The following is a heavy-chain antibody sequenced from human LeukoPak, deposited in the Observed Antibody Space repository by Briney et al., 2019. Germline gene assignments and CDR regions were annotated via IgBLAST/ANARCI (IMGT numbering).Heavy chain of an antibody. J-gene: IGHJ4*02. V-gene: IGHV1-69*13. CDR3: ARTARIAAAGLDY. Sequence: SVKVSCKASGGTFSSYAISWVRQAPGQGLEWMGGIIPIFGTANYAQKFQGRVTLTADESTSTAYMELSSLRAEDTAVYYCARTARIAAAGLDYWGQGTLVTVSS. CDR1: GGTFSSYA. CDR2: IIPIFGTA. D-gene: IGHD6-13*01.